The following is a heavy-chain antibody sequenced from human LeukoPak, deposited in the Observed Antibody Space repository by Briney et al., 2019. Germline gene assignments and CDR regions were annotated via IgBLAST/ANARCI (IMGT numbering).Heavy chain of an antibody. Sequence: PGGALRLSCAASGFTFSIYWMHWVRQAPGKGLVWVSRVNPDGSSTNYADSVKGRFTISRENAKNTLYLQMNSLRAEDTAVYYCARGNYGSGSNWGQGTLVTVSS. D-gene: IGHD3-10*01. J-gene: IGHJ4*02. CDR2: VNPDGSST. CDR3: ARGNYGSGSN. CDR1: GFTFSIYW. V-gene: IGHV3-74*01.